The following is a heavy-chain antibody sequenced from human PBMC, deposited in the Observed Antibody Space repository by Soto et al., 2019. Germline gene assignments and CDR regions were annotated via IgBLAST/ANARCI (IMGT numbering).Heavy chain of an antibody. Sequence: ASMKVSCKASGYTFTSYGISWVRQAPGQGLEWMGWISAYNGNTNYAQKLQGRVTMTTDTSTSTAYMELRSLRSDDTAVYYCARGHIVVVVADTGFDYWGQGTLVTVSS. J-gene: IGHJ4*02. CDR1: GYTFTSYG. D-gene: IGHD2-15*01. CDR3: ARGHIVVVVADTGFDY. V-gene: IGHV1-18*01. CDR2: ISAYNGNT.